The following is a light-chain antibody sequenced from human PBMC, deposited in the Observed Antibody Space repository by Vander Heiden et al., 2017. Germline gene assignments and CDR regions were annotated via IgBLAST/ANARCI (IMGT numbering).Light chain of an antibody. V-gene: IGKV1-39*01. CDR1: QSISNY. CDR2: SAS. Sequence: DIQITQSPAFLSASVGDAVTITCRTSQSISNYLNWYQQKPGKAPRLLIFSASSLQTGVPSRFSGGGSGTDFTLSISSLQPEDFATYYCQQSFSTLMFTFGQGTKLEIK. CDR3: QQSFSTLMFT. J-gene: IGKJ2*01.